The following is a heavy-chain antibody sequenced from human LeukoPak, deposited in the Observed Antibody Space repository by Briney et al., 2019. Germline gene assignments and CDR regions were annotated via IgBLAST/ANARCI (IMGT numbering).Heavy chain of an antibody. Sequence: GGSLRLSCAASGFTFSNYWMHWVRQVPGKGLVWVSRIKSDGSSISYADSVKGRFTISRDNSKNTLYLQMNSLRAEDTAVYYCARESAAAGVDPWGQGTLVTVSS. D-gene: IGHD6-13*01. CDR3: ARESAAAGVDP. CDR1: GFTFSNYW. J-gene: IGHJ5*02. CDR2: IKSDGSSI. V-gene: IGHV3-74*01.